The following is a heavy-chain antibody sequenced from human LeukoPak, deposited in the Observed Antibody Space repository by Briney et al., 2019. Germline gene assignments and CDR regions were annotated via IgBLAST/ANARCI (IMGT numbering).Heavy chain of an antibody. CDR1: GYTFTNYD. CDR3: ARSVVAAAGRGYYYYYGMDV. V-gene: IGHV1-8*02. Sequence: ASVKVACKASGYTFTNYDVSWVRQATGQGLEWMGWINPNSGNTGYAQKFQGRVTMTRNTSISTAYMELSSLRSEDTAVYYCARSVVAAAGRGYYYYYGMDVWGQGTTVTVSS. J-gene: IGHJ6*02. D-gene: IGHD6-13*01. CDR2: INPNSGNT.